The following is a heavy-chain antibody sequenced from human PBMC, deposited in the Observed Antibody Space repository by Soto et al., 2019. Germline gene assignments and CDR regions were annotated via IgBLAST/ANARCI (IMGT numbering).Heavy chain of an antibody. CDR3: ARDRGQLVRGYYFDY. CDR2: IYYSGST. J-gene: IGHJ4*02. D-gene: IGHD6-6*01. V-gene: IGHV4-30-4*01. Sequence: SETLSLTCTVSGGSISSGDYYWSWIRHPPGKGLEWIGYIYYSGSTYYNPSLKSRVTISVDTSKNQFSLKLSSVTAADTAVYYCARDRGQLVRGYYFDYWRPGPLLTVST. CDR1: GGSISSGDYY.